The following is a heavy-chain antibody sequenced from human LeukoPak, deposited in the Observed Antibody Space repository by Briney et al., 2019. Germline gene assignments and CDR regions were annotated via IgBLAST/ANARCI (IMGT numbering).Heavy chain of an antibody. J-gene: IGHJ1*01. Sequence: GESLKISCKGSGYTFTNYWIGWVRQMPGKGLEWMGIIYPRDSTIRSSPSFQGQVTISADKSISTGYLQWSSLKASDTAMYYCARHNSGTARPNAEYFQHWGQGTLVTVSS. CDR2: IYPRDSTI. V-gene: IGHV5-51*01. CDR1: GYTFTNYW. D-gene: IGHD7-27*01. CDR3: ARHNSGTARPNAEYFQH.